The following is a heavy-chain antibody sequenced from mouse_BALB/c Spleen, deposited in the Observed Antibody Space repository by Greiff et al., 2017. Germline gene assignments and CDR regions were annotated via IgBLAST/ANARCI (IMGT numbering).Heavy chain of an antibody. CDR3: ARVYYGNYGFAY. V-gene: IGHV14-3*02. Sequence: VQLKESGAELVKPGASVKLSCTASGFNIKDTYMHWVKQRPEQGLEWIGRIDPANGNTKYDPKFQGKATITADTSSNTAYLQLSSLTSEDTAVYYCARVYYGNYGFAYWGQGTLVTVSA. J-gene: IGHJ3*01. CDR2: IDPANGNT. D-gene: IGHD2-1*01. CDR1: GFNIKDTY.